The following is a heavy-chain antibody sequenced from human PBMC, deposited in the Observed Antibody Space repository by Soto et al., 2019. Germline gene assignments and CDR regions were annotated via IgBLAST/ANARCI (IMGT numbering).Heavy chain of an antibody. D-gene: IGHD3-16*02. CDR2: INAGNGNT. Sequence: ASVKVSCKASGYTFTSYAMHWVRQAPGQRLEWMGWINAGNGNTKYSQKFQGRVTITRDTSASTAYMELSSLRSEDTAVYYCARRPTPPYVWGSYRNLPFDSWGQGTLVTVSS. J-gene: IGHJ4*02. V-gene: IGHV1-3*01. CDR3: ARRPTPPYVWGSYRNLPFDS. CDR1: GYTFTSYA.